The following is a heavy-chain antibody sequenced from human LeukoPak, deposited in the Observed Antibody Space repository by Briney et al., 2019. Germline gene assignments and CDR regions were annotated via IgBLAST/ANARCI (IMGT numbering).Heavy chain of an antibody. J-gene: IGHJ4*02. V-gene: IGHV4-59*01. D-gene: IGHD5-24*01. Sequence: SETLTLTCTVSGGFISSYYWSWIRQPPGKGLEWIGYIYYSGSTNYNPSLKSRVTISVDTSKNQFSLKLSSVTAADTAVYYCASVEMATIKDYYFDYWGQGTLVTVSS. CDR3: ASVEMATIKDYYFDY. CDR1: GGFISSYY. CDR2: IYYSGST.